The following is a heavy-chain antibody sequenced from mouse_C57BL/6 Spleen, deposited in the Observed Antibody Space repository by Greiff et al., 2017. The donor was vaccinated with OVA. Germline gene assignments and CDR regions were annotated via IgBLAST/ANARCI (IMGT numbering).Heavy chain of an antibody. CDR3: ARRDYSNYDAMDY. V-gene: IGHV1-55*01. D-gene: IGHD2-5*01. CDR1: GYTFTSYW. CDR2: IYPGSGST. J-gene: IGHJ4*01. Sequence: QVQLKQPGAELVKPGASVKMSCKASGYTFTSYWITWVKQRPGQGLAWIGDIYPGSGSTNYNEKFKSKATLTVDTSSSTAYMQLSSLTSEDSAVYYCARRDYSNYDAMDYWGQGTSVTVSS.